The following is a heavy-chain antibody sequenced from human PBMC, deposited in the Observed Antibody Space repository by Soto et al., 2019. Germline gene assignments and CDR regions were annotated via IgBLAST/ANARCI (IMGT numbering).Heavy chain of an antibody. CDR2: INPNSGGT. Sequence: ASVKVSCKASGYTFTGHYMHWVRQAPGQGLEWMGWINPNSGGTNYAQKFQGRVTMTRDTSITTAYMELSSLSSGDTAVYYCARDSYYDLLTGYSRNAFDIWGRGTMVTVSS. CDR3: ARDSYYDLLTGYSRNAFDI. CDR1: GYTFTGHY. V-gene: IGHV1-2*02. J-gene: IGHJ3*02. D-gene: IGHD3-9*01.